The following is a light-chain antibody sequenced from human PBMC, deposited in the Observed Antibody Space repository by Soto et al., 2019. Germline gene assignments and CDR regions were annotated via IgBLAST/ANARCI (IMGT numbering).Light chain of an antibody. CDR3: SSFTGSKTYV. CDR1: SSDVGSNNH. J-gene: IGLJ1*01. V-gene: IGLV2-18*02. Sequence: QSVLTQPPSVSGSPGQSVTISCTGTSSDVGSNNHVSWYQQPPGTAPKLIIYEVINRPSGVPDRFSGSKSANTASLTISGLQPEDEADYYCSSFTGSKTYVFGTGTKVTVL. CDR2: EVI.